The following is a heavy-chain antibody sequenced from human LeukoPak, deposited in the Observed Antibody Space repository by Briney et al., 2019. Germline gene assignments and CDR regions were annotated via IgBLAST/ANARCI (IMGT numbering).Heavy chain of an antibody. CDR1: LGSLTARIFS. D-gene: IGHD3-10*01. CDR3: AKSNGYGLIDI. Sequence: PLETPSLTPALSLGSLTARIFSWGCVPAPPEGTLWCGGNVFYRGSTYYSPSLKGRVTISLDTSRNQFSLKLNSVTAADTAVYYCAKSNGYGLIDIWVQGTMVTVSS. CDR2: VFYRGST. V-gene: IGHV4-39*07. J-gene: IGHJ3*02.